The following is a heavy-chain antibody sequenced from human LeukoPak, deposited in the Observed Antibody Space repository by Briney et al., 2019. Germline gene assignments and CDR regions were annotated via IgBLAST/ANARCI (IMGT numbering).Heavy chain of an antibody. CDR2: IYHSGST. CDR1: GYSISSGYY. D-gene: IGHD1-26*01. J-gene: IGHJ4*02. V-gene: IGHV4-38-2*02. Sequence: PSETLSLTCTVSGYSISSGYYWGWIRQPPGKGLEWIGSIYHSGSTNYNPSLKSRVTISVDTSKNQFSLKLSSVTAADTAVYYCARGGASYYRGRCIDYWGQGTLVTVSS. CDR3: ARGGASYYRGRCIDY.